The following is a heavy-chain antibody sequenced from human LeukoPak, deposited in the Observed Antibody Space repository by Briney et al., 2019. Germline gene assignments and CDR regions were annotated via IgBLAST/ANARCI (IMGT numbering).Heavy chain of an antibody. J-gene: IGHJ4*02. CDR3: ARDTVTSLFGSDY. D-gene: IGHD4-17*01. CDR1: GFTFSSYS. CDR2: ISSSSYI. Sequence: PGGSLRLSCAASGFTFSSYSMNWVRQAPGKGLEWVSSISSSSYIYYADSVKGRFTISRDNAKNSLYLQMNSLRAEDTAVYYCARDTVTSLFGSDYWGQGTLVTVSS. V-gene: IGHV3-21*01.